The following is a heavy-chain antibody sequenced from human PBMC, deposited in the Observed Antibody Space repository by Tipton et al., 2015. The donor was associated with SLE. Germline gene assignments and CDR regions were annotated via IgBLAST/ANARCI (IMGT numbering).Heavy chain of an antibody. CDR3: ARGLYDILTGYLLWVYLDY. CDR1: GGSFSGYY. CDR2: INHSGAT. Sequence: TLSLTCTVYGGSFSGYYWSWIRQPPGKGLEWIGEINHSGATNYNPSLKSRVTISVDTSRNQFSLKVNSVTAADTAVYYCARGLYDILTGYLLWVYLDYWGQGTLVTVSS. D-gene: IGHD3-9*01. V-gene: IGHV4-34*01. J-gene: IGHJ4*02.